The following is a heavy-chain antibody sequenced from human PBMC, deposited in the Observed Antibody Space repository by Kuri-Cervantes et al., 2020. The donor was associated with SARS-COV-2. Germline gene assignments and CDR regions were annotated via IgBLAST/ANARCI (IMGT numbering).Heavy chain of an antibody. CDR2: IYHSGST. D-gene: IGHD6-19*01. CDR3: ARLRQWLDFVPSYFDY. Sequence: SETLSLTCTVSGGSVSSSSYYWGWIRQPPGKGLEWIGSIYHSGSTYYNPSLKSRVTISVDTSKNQFSLKLSSVTAADTAVYYCARLRQWLDFVPSYFDYWGQGTLVTVSS. V-gene: IGHV4-39*07. J-gene: IGHJ4*02. CDR1: GGSVSSSSYY.